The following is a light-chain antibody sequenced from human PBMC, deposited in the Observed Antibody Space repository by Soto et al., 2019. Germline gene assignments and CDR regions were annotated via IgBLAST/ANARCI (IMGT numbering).Light chain of an antibody. V-gene: IGKV3-20*01. CDR2: GAS. J-gene: IGKJ1*01. CDR1: QTIRSNY. CDR3: QQYGSSPWT. Sequence: ETVLTQSPGTLSLSPGERATLSCRASQTIRSNYLAWYRQTPGQAPRLLIYGASNRATGIADRFSGSGSGTDFTLIINRLEPEDFALYYCQQYGSSPWTFGQGTKVELK.